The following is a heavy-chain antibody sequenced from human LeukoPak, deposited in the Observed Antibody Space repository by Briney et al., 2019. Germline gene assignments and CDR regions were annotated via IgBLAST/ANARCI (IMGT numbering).Heavy chain of an antibody. J-gene: IGHJ4*02. Sequence: PSETLSLTCTVSGGSISGYYWSWIRQPPGKGVEWFGYIYYSGSTNYNPSLKSRVTISVDTSKNQFSLKLSSVTAADTAVYYCARGRGYDADYWGQGTLVTVSS. CDR2: IYYSGST. CDR1: GGSISGYY. V-gene: IGHV4-59*01. CDR3: ARGRGYDADY. D-gene: IGHD3-16*01.